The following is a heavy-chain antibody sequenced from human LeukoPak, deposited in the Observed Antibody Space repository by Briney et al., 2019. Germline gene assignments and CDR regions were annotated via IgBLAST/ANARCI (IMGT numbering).Heavy chain of an antibody. Sequence: ASVKVSCKASGGTFSSYAISWVRQAPGQGLEWMGGIIPIFGTANYAQKFQGRVAITADESTSTAYMELSSLRSEDTAVYYCARGGQWGYFDYWGQGTLVTVSS. CDR2: IIPIFGTA. J-gene: IGHJ4*02. V-gene: IGHV1-69*01. CDR3: ARGGQWGYFDY. CDR1: GGTFSSYA. D-gene: IGHD1-26*01.